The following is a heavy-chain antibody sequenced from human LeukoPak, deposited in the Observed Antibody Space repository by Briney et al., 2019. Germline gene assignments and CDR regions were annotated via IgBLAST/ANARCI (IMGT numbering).Heavy chain of an antibody. D-gene: IGHD3-9*01. CDR2: ISYSGTT. Sequence: SETLSLTCTVSGGSITTYPYNWGWIRQTPGKGLEWIGTISYSGTTYYKPPLKSRVTMSIDTSKDQFSLNLSSATAADTAVYYCARHPTGYPNWFDSWGQGILVIVSS. CDR1: GGSITTYPYN. CDR3: ARHPTGYPNWFDS. J-gene: IGHJ5*01. V-gene: IGHV4-39*01.